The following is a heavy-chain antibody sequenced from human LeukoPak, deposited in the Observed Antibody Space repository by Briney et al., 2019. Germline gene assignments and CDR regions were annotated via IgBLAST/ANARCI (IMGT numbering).Heavy chain of an antibody. V-gene: IGHV3-7*01. D-gene: IGHD3-16*01. J-gene: IGHJ4*02. CDR3: ARDWGLDY. CDR2: IKQDGSDK. CDR1: GFTFSSYW. Sequence: GGSLRLSCAASGFTFSSYWMNWVRQAPGKGLERVANIKQDGSDKFYVDSVKGRFTISRDNAKNSLYLQMNSLRAEDTAVYYCARDWGLDYWGQGTLVTVSS.